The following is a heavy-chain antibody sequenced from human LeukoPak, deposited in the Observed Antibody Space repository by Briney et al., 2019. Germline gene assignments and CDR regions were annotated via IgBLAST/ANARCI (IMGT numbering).Heavy chain of an antibody. CDR2: IYTSGST. CDR3: ARERGYCSGGSCTVRFDP. V-gene: IGHV4-4*07. CDR1: GGSISSYY. D-gene: IGHD2-15*01. J-gene: IGHJ5*02. Sequence: SETLSLTCTVSGGSISSYYWSWIRQPAGKGLEWIGRIYTSGSTNYNPSLKSRVTMSVDTSKNQFSLKLSSVTAADTAVYYCARERGYCSGGSCTVRFDPWGQGTLVTVSS.